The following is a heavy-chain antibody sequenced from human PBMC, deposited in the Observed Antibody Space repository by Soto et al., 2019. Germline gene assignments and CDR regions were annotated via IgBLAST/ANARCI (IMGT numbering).Heavy chain of an antibody. CDR2: MNPNSGNT. Sequence: ASVKVSCKASGYTFTSYDINWVRQATGQGLEWMGWMNPNSGNTGYAQKFQGRVTMTRNTSISTAYMELSSLRSEDTAVYYCARGDTAILLFDPWGQGTLVTVSS. CDR3: ARGDTAILLFDP. V-gene: IGHV1-8*01. J-gene: IGHJ5*02. CDR1: GYTFTSYD. D-gene: IGHD5-18*01.